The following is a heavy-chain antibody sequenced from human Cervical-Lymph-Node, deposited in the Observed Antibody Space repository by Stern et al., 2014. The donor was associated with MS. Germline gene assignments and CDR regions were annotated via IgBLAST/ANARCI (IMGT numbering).Heavy chain of an antibody. V-gene: IGHV1-46*01. Sequence: QVQLVQSGAEVKKPGASVKVSCKASGYTFTTYYMHWVRQAPGQGLEWMGIINPNGGSKDYAQRFKGRVTMTMDTSTTTVAIGLSSLRSEDTPVYSCARDSSARELGVLPYWGQGTLVTVSS. CDR3: ARDSSARELGVLPY. D-gene: IGHD1-26*01. CDR2: INPNGGSK. J-gene: IGHJ4*02. CDR1: GYTFTTYY.